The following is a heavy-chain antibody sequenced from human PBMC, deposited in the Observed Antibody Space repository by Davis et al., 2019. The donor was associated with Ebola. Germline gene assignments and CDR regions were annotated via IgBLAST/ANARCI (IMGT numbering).Heavy chain of an antibody. CDR2: IKQDGSEK. D-gene: IGHD5-18*01. CDR3: ARSSGYSYGYCFDY. Sequence: PGGSLRLSCAASGFTFSSYWMSWVRQAPGKGLEWVANIKQDGSEKYYVDSVKGRFTISRDNAKNSLYLQMNSLRAEDTAVYYCARSSGYSYGYCFDYWGQGTLVTVSS. CDR1: GFTFSSYW. V-gene: IGHV3-7*03. J-gene: IGHJ4*02.